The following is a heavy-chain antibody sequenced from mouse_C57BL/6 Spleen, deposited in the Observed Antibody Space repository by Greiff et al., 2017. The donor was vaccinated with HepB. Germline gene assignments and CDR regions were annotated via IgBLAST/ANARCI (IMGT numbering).Heavy chain of an antibody. D-gene: IGHD1-1*01. CDR1: GYTFTSYW. V-gene: IGHV1-53*01. J-gene: IGHJ2*01. CDR2: INPSNGGT. CDR3: ARSPFITTAFDY. Sequence: QVQLQQPGTELVKPGASVKLSCKASGYTFTSYWMHWVKQRPGQGLEWIGNINPSNGGTNYNEKFKSKATLTVDKSSSTAYMQLSSLTSADSAVYYWARSPFITTAFDYWGQGTTLTVSS.